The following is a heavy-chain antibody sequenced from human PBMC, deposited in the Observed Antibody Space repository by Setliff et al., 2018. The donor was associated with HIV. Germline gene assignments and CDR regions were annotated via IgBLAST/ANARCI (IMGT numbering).Heavy chain of an antibody. CDR3: AKGADYGDHFDY. D-gene: IGHD4-17*01. J-gene: IGHJ4*02. CDR1: GFTFSDFW. V-gene: IGHV3-43*01. Sequence: GGSLRLSCAASGFTFSDFWVYWVRQAPGKGLEWISLITWDSGDTYYVDSVKGRFTIARDNSKNSLYLQMNNLRTEDTALYYCAKGADYGDHFDYWGQGTLVTVSS. CDR2: ITWDSGDT.